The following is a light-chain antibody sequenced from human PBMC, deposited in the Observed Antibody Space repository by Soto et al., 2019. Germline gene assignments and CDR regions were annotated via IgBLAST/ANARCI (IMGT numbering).Light chain of an antibody. CDR2: DVT. Sequence: QSVLTQPRSVSGSPGQSVTISCTGTRRDVGGYNYVSWYQQHPGKAPKLMIYDVTRRPSGVPDRFSGSKSGNTASLTISGLQAEDEADYFCCSYAGIDTVFGGGTKLTVL. V-gene: IGLV2-11*01. CDR1: RRDVGGYNY. CDR3: CSYAGIDTV. J-gene: IGLJ2*01.